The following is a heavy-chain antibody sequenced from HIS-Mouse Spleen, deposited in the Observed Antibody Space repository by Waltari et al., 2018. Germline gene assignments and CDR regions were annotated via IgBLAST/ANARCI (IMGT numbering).Heavy chain of an antibody. CDR1: GFTFSSYG. Sequence: QVQLVESGGGVVQPGRSLRLSCAASGFTFSSYGMHWVRQGPVKEMEWVAVISYDGSNKYYADSVKGRFTISRDNSKNTLYLQMNSLRAEDTAVYYCAKASSGWLDYWGQGTLVTVSS. V-gene: IGHV3-30*18. D-gene: IGHD6-19*01. CDR2: ISYDGSNK. J-gene: IGHJ4*02. CDR3: AKASSGWLDY.